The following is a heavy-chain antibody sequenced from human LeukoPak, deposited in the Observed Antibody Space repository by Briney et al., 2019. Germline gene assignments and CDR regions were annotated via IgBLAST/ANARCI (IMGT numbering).Heavy chain of an antibody. CDR1: GGSISSYY. Sequence: PSETLSLTCTVSGGSISSYYWSWIRQPAGKGLEWIGRIYTSGSTNYNPSLKSRVTISVDTSKNQFSLKLSSVTAADTAVYYCARLEGTMVRGSTHSEWFDPWGQGTLVTVSS. J-gene: IGHJ5*02. V-gene: IGHV4-4*07. CDR2: IYTSGST. CDR3: ARLEGTMVRGSTHSEWFDP. D-gene: IGHD3-10*01.